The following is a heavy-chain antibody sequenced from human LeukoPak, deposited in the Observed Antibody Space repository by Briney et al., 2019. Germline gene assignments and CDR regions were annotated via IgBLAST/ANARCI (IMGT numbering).Heavy chain of an antibody. D-gene: IGHD3-10*01. V-gene: IGHV3-48*04. CDR2: ISSSGSTI. CDR1: GFTFSSYW. J-gene: IGHJ4*02. CDR3: ARDPPPIYGSGSYSYYFDY. Sequence: PGGSLRLSCAASGFTFSSYWMSWVRQAPGKGLEWVSYISSSGSTIYYADSVKGRFTISRHNAKNSLYLQMNSLRAEDTAVYYCARDPPPIYGSGSYSYYFDYWGQGTLVTVSS.